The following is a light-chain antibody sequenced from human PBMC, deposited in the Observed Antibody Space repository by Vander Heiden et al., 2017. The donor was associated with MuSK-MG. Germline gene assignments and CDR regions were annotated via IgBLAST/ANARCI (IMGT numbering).Light chain of an antibody. V-gene: IGLV8-61*01. J-gene: IGLJ3*02. Sequence: QTVVTQEPSFSVSPGGTVTLTCGLNSGSVSADYYPSWYQQTPGQAPRTLIYSTNSRSSGVPDRFSGSILGNKAALTITGAQADDESDYYCVLYLGNGIWVFGEGTRLTVL. CDR2: STN. CDR3: VLYLGNGIWV. CDR1: SGSVSADYY.